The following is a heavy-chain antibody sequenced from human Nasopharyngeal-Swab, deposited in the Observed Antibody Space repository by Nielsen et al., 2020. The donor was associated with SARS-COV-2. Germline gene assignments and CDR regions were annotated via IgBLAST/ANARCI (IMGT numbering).Heavy chain of an antibody. CDR3: ARDVVVETYYYYYMDV. CDR1: GFTFSSYS. D-gene: IGHD2-2*01. Sequence: SCAASGFTFSSYSMNWVRQAPGKGLEWVSYINSSSSTIYYADSVKGRFTISRDNAKNSLYLQMNSLRAEDTAVYYCARDVVVETYYYYYMDVWGKGTTVTVSS. CDR2: INSSSSTI. V-gene: IGHV3-48*01. J-gene: IGHJ6*03.